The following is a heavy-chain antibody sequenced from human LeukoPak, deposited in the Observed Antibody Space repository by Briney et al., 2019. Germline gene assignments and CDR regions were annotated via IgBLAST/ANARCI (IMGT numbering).Heavy chain of an antibody. CDR3: ARRGFRSVDY. D-gene: IGHD1-26*01. CDR1: GFTFSSYS. J-gene: IGHJ4*02. Sequence: GGSLRLSCAASGFTFSSYSMNWVRQAAGKRLEWVSYISSSSSTIYYADSVKGRFTISRDNAKISLHLQMNSLRDEDTAVYYCARRGFRSVDYWGQGTLVTVSS. V-gene: IGHV3-48*02. CDR2: ISSSSSTI.